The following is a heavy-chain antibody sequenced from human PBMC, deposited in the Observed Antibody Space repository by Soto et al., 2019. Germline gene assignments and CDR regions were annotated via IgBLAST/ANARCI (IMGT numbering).Heavy chain of an antibody. CDR2: IYFSGSP. Sequence: GKGLEYIGYIYFSGSPKYNPSLKSRVTISLDTSKNQFSLKLSSVTAADTAVYYCARLRRDYGDYHIDYWCQGTLVTVS. V-gene: IGHV4-59*08. J-gene: IGHJ4*02. D-gene: IGHD4-17*01. CDR3: ARLRRDYGDYHIDY.